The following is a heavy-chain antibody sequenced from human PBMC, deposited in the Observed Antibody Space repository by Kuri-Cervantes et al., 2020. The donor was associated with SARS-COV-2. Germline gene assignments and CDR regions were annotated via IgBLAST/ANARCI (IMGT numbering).Heavy chain of an antibody. J-gene: IGHJ6*02. CDR2: INHSGST. CDR1: GGSFSGYY. Sequence: ESLKISCAVYGGSFSGYYWSWIRQPPGKGLEWIGEINHSGSTYYNPSLKSRVTISVDTSKNQFSLKLSSVTAADTAVYYCAKPSITIFGVVVDVWGQGTTVTVSS. V-gene: IGHV4-34*01. CDR3: AKPSITIFGVVVDV. D-gene: IGHD3-3*01.